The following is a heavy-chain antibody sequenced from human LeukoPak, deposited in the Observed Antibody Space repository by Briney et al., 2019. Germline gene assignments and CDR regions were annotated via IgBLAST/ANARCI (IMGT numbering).Heavy chain of an antibody. J-gene: IGHJ4*02. CDR1: GFTFSSYE. D-gene: IGHD3-22*01. CDR2: ISSSHNYI. Sequence: PGGSLRLSCAASGFTFSSYEMNWVRQAPGKGLEWVSSISSSHNYIYYADSLKGRFTISRDNAKNSLYLQMNSLRAEDTAVYYCAREMTYYYDSSGYFVDYWGQGTLVTVSS. V-gene: IGHV3-21*01. CDR3: AREMTYYYDSSGYFVDY.